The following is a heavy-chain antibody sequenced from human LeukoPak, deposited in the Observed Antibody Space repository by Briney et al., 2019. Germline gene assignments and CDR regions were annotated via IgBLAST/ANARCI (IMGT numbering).Heavy chain of an antibody. D-gene: IGHD2-2*02. V-gene: IGHV3-11*05. Sequence: GRFTISRDNAKSSLYLQMNSLRVEDTAVYYCARGGGFCYTWVYNWFDPWGQGTLVTVSS. CDR3: ARGGGFCYTWVYNWFDP. J-gene: IGHJ5*02.